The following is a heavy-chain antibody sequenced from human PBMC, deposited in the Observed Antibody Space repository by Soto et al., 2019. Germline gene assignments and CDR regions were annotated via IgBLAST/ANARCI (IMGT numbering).Heavy chain of an antibody. Sequence: ASVKVCCKASGYTFTSYGISWVRQAPGQGLEWMGWISAYNGNTNYAQKLQGRVTMTTDTSTSTAYMELRSLRSDDTAVYYCARAQYGDWVEYYFDDWGQGTLVTVSS. CDR3: ARAQYGDWVEYYFDD. CDR1: GYTFTSYG. D-gene: IGHD2-21*01. J-gene: IGHJ4*02. V-gene: IGHV1-18*01. CDR2: ISAYNGNT.